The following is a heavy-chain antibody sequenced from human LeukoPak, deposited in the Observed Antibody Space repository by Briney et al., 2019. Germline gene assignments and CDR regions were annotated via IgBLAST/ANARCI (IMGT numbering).Heavy chain of an antibody. D-gene: IGHD3-22*01. CDR1: GYTLTDLS. V-gene: IGHV1-24*01. J-gene: IGHJ5*02. Sequence: GASVKVSCKVSGYTLTDLSIHWVRPAPGKGLEWMGGFDPEDGETIYAQKFQGRVTMTEDTSTDTAYMELRSLTSEDTAVYYCATDPGSSGYSWGQGALVTVSS. CDR2: FDPEDGET. CDR3: ATDPGSSGYS.